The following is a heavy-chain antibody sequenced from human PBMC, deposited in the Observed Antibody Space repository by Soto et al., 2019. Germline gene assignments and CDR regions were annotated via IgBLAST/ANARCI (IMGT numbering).Heavy chain of an antibody. CDR2: IYYSGST. CDR3: ARTVTTKSVGCWFDP. Sequence: SETLSLTCTVSGGSISSYYWSWIRQPPGKGLEWIGYIYYSGSTNYNPSLKSRVTISVDTSKNQFSLKLSSVTAADTGVYYCARTVTTKSVGCWFDPWGQGTLVTVSS. V-gene: IGHV4-59*01. D-gene: IGHD4-4*01. J-gene: IGHJ5*02. CDR1: GGSISSYY.